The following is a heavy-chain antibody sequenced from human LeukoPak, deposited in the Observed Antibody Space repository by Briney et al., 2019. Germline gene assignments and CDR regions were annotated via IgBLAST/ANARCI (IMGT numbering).Heavy chain of an antibody. J-gene: IGHJ3*02. V-gene: IGHV3-53*01. D-gene: IGHD6-13*01. CDR3: AKSRARIAAAGDAFDI. CDR2: IYSGGST. CDR1: GFTVSSNY. Sequence: GGSLRLSCAASGFTVSSNYMSWVRQAPGKGLEWVSVIYSGGSTYYADSVKGRFTISRDNSKNTLYLQMNSLRAEDTAVYYCAKSRARIAAAGDAFDIWGQGTMVTVSS.